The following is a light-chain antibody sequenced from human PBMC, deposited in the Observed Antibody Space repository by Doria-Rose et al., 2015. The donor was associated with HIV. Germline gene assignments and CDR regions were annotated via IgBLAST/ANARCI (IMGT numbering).Light chain of an antibody. CDR2: DGS. Sequence: QSPGTLSLSPGERATLSCRASQSFSSTYLAWYQQKPGQAPSLLIYDGSTRAAGIPDRFSASGSGTDFTLTINRLEPEDFALYYCHQYGTSWTFGQGTKVEI. J-gene: IGKJ1*01. V-gene: IGKV3-20*01. CDR1: QSFSSTY. CDR3: HQYGTSWT.